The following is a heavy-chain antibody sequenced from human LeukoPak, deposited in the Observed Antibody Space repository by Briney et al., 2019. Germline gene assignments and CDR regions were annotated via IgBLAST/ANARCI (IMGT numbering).Heavy chain of an antibody. CDR3: TRGSFWESPVNWFDP. V-gene: IGHV1-2*02. CDR1: GYTFIGHY. Sequence: ASVTVSCKPSGYTFIGHYIHWVRQAPGQGLEWMGWINPKNGGANYAPSFQGRVTMTRDRSITTVYMEVSSLTSDDTAVYYCTRGSFWESPVNWFDPWGQGTLVIVSS. CDR2: INPKNGGA. D-gene: IGHD1-26*01. J-gene: IGHJ5*02.